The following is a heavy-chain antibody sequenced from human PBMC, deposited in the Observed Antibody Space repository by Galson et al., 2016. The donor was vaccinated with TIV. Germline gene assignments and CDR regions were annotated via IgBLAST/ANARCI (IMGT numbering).Heavy chain of an antibody. Sequence: SLRLSCAASGFTFSSHAITWVRQAPGKGLEWISAISGGGGSTYHTDSVKGRFTITRDNSKNTVFLQMNSQRAADTAVYYCAKIDSSGYNYGGRFDYWGQGTLVTVSS. V-gene: IGHV3-23*01. CDR1: GFTFSSHA. D-gene: IGHD3-22*01. J-gene: IGHJ4*02. CDR2: ISGGGGST. CDR3: AKIDSSGYNYGGRFDY.